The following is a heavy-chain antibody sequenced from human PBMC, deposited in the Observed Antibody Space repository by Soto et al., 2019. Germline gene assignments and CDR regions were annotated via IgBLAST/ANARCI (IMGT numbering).Heavy chain of an antibody. CDR3: ARELQFPHQETGMDV. CDR2: IDPTGGRT. Sequence: QVHLVQSGAEVKKPGASVKVSCKASGYTFENYYMHWVRQAPGQGLEWLGIIDPTGGRTTYAQKFQDRVTMTRDTSPSTVYMELSSLRSTDTALYYCARELQFPHQETGMDVWGQGTTVTVSS. D-gene: IGHD6-19*01. V-gene: IGHV1-46*02. CDR1: GYTFENYY. J-gene: IGHJ6*02.